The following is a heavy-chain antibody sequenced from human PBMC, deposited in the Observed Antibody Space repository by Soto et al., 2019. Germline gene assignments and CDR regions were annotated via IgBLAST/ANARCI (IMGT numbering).Heavy chain of an antibody. J-gene: IGHJ6*02. CDR2: ISSSGSTI. D-gene: IGHD3-3*01. CDR1: GFTFSDYY. CDR3: SSWRRYYYGMDV. Sequence: TGGSLRLSCAASGFTFSDYYMSWIRQAPGKGLEWVSYISSSGSTIYYADSVKGRFTISRDNAKNSLYLQMNSLRAEDTAVYYCSSWRRYYYGMDVWGQGTTVTVSS. V-gene: IGHV3-11*01.